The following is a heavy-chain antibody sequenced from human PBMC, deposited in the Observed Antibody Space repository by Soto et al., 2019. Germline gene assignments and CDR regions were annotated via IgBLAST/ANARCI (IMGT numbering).Heavy chain of an antibody. D-gene: IGHD6-19*01. Sequence: QLQLQESGSRLVKPSQTLSLTCAVSGGSISSGGYSWSWLRQPPGKGLEWIGYIFHSGNTYYNPSLKSRVSLSVDRSNHQFALDLSSVTAADTAVYYCARRYVSGWLDYWGKGTLVTVSS. V-gene: IGHV4-30-2*01. J-gene: IGHJ4*02. CDR2: IFHSGNT. CDR3: ARRYVSGWLDY. CDR1: GGSISSGGYS.